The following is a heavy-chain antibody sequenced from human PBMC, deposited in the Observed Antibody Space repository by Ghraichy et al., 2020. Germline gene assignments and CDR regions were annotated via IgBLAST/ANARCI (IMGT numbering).Heavy chain of an antibody. CDR1: GFIVNTVY. Sequence: GGSPRLSCSASGFIVNTVYMNWVRQAPGKGLEWVSVIYSGGSTNYADSVKGRCTISRDSSKNVVYLLMNSLRAEDTAVYYCARDAYYYDSSGAPELGMDVWGQGTTVTVSS. CDR3: ARDAYYYDSSGAPELGMDV. V-gene: IGHV3-66*01. D-gene: IGHD3-22*01. CDR2: IYSGGST. J-gene: IGHJ6*02.